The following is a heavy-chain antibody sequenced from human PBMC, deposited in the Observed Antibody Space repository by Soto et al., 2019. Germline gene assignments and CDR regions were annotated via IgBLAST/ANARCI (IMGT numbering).Heavy chain of an antibody. CDR3: ARGGGPYVWFIEF. V-gene: IGHV1-69*01. J-gene: IGHJ4*02. CDR2: IIPVFGTT. Sequence: QEQLVQSGAEVKKPGSSVKVSCKDSGGLFSSFAISWVRQAPGQGLEWMGGIIPVFGTTNYAQKFQGRVTITADESTNTAYRELSSLTSDDTAMYYCARGGGPYVWFIEFWGQGTQVTVSS. D-gene: IGHD3-16*01. CDR1: GGLFSSFA.